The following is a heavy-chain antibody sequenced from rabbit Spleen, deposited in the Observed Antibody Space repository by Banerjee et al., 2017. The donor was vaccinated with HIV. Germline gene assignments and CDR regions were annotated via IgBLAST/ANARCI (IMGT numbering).Heavy chain of an antibody. CDR2: VYAGSSGST. J-gene: IGHJ3*01. CDR3: ARDLTGVIGWNFGW. CDR1: GFDLSSYYY. V-gene: IGHV1S40*01. D-gene: IGHD4-1*01. Sequence: QSLEESGGGLVKPEGSLTLTCTASGFDLSSYYYMCWVRQAPGKGLEWIACVYAGSSGSTYSATWAKGRFTISKTSSTTVTLQMTSLTAADTATYFCARDLTGVIGWNFGWWGQGTLVTVS.